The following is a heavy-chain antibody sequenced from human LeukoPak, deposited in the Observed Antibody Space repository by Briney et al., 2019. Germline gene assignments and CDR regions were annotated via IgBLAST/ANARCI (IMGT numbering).Heavy chain of an antibody. V-gene: IGHV4-39*01. J-gene: IGHJ3*02. Sequence: TSETLSLTCTVSGGSISSSSHYWGWIRQPPGKGPEWIGSIYYSGSTYYNPSLKSRVTISVDTSKNQFSLKLSSVTAADTAVYYCTRGDSSGWYQNAFDIWGQGTMVTVSS. CDR1: GGSISSSSHY. CDR2: IYYSGST. CDR3: TRGDSSGWYQNAFDI. D-gene: IGHD6-19*01.